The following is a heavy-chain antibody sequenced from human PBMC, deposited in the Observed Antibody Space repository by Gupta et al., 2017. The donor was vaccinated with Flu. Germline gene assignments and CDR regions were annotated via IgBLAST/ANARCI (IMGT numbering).Heavy chain of an antibody. CDR3: ARDKESSAFDI. CDR2: INSDGGTT. D-gene: IGHD6-6*01. V-gene: IGHV3-7*01. CDR1: VFTIRSFW. Sequence: WVAFVFTIRSFWMSWDRQSPGTGPEFVAKINSDGGTTNYMDSVKGRFTTSRDNAKDSVYLQMKSLRVDDTATYYCARDKESSAFDIWGKGTMVTVSS. J-gene: IGHJ3*02.